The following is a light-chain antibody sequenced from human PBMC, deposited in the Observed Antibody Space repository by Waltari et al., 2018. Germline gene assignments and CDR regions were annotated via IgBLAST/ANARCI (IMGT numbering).Light chain of an antibody. CDR2: DAY. CDR1: HGISSA. J-gene: IGKJ4*01. Sequence: AIQLTQSPSSLPASVGDRVTISCRASHGISSALVWYQQKPGKPPRLLIYDAYGLESGVPSRFSGSGSGTEFTLTISSLQPEDFATYYCQQSNGFPLTFGGGTKVEIK. V-gene: IGKV1-13*02. CDR3: QQSNGFPLT.